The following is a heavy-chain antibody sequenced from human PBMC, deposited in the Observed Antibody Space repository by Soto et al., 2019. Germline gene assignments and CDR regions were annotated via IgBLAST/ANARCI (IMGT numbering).Heavy chain of an antibody. CDR2: ISYDGSNK. D-gene: IGHD6-19*01. Sequence: PVGSLRLSCAASGFTFSSYGMHWVRQAPGKGLEWVAVISYDGSNKYYADSVKGRFTISRDNSKNTLYLQMNSLRAEDTAVYYCAKDRGQWLARYIFDYWGQGT. V-gene: IGHV3-30*18. CDR3: AKDRGQWLARYIFDY. J-gene: IGHJ4*02. CDR1: GFTFSSYG.